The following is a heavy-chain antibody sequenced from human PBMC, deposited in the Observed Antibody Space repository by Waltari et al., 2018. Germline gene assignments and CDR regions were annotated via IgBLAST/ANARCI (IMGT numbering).Heavy chain of an antibody. Sequence: QVLLQESGPRLVKPSETLSLTCVVTSYSSASVYYWGWIRQSPGKGLEWVGSFHHGGNTYYTPSLSGRVTVSVDTSKKHFSLNLTSVTAADTAVYYCARIWLARDYYVDLWGQGTLVTVSS. D-gene: IGHD6-19*01. J-gene: IGHJ4*02. CDR2: FHHGGNT. CDR3: ARIWLARDYYVDL. CDR1: SYSSASVYY. V-gene: IGHV4-38-2*01.